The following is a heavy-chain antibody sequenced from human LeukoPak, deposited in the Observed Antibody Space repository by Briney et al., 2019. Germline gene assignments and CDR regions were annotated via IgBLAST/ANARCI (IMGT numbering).Heavy chain of an antibody. Sequence: GGSLRLSCAASGFMFSSNYVSWVRQAPGKGVEWVSLIYNGDTTSYSDSVKGRFTISRDNSKNTLYLQMNSLRVEDTAVYYCASHGGQSSAPFIDYWGQGTLVTVSS. J-gene: IGHJ4*02. D-gene: IGHD3-10*01. CDR2: IYNGDTT. V-gene: IGHV3-66*04. CDR3: ASHGGQSSAPFIDY. CDR1: GFMFSSNY.